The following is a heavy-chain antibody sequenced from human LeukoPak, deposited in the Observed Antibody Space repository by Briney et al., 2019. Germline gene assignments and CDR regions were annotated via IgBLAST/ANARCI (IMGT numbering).Heavy chain of an antibody. J-gene: IGHJ4*02. CDR2: IYSDYDDGHT. V-gene: IGHV3-66*02. D-gene: IGHD3-3*01. Sequence: GGSLRLSCAASGFAVNGDNMSWVRQAPGKRLEWVSVIYSDYDDGHTNYADSVRGQFTISRDNSKNMVYLQMNSLRVEDTAVYYCSKRSGGYYDHWGQGTLVTVSS. CDR3: SKRSGGYYDH. CDR1: GFAVNGDN.